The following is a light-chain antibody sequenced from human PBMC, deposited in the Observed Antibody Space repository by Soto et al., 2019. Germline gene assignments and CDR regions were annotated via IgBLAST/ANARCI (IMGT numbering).Light chain of an antibody. V-gene: IGKV3-11*01. CDR2: DAS. CDR3: QQRSNWL. J-gene: IGKJ5*01. Sequence: EIVLTQSPATLSLSPGERATLSCRASQSVSSSLAWYQQKPGQAPRLLIYDASNRATGIPARFSGSGSGKDFTLTISSLEPEDFAVYYCQQRSNWLFGQGTRLEIK. CDR1: QSVSSS.